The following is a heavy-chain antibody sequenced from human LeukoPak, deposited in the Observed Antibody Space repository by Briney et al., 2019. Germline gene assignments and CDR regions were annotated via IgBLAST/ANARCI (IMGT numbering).Heavy chain of an antibody. CDR2: IKGDGIST. J-gene: IGHJ4*02. D-gene: IGHD3-3*01. CDR1: GFDFSSNW. V-gene: IGHV3-74*01. Sequence: GGSLRLSCAAAGFDFSSNWMHWVRHTPGQGLVWVSRIKGDGISTNYADSVKGRFTISRDIAKNTLYLQMNSLRAEDTGVYYCAKDHYWSIDYWGRGTLVTVSS. CDR3: AKDHYWSIDY.